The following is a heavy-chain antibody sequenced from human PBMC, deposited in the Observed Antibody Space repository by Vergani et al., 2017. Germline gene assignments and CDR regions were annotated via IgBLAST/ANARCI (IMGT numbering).Heavy chain of an antibody. CDR1: GYIFSNFG. D-gene: IGHD3-16*01. CDR3: ARGRQCSSATCTQDPQYYAMDV. J-gene: IGHJ6*02. V-gene: IGHV1-18*01. CDR2: ISGYNGDT. Sequence: QLQLMQSGAEVRKPGASVKVSCKASGYIFSNFGISWVRQAPGQGLVWMGWISGYNGDTNYAENVQDRVTMTTDTSTSTAYMELRNLRSDDTAMYYCARGRQCSSATCTQDPQYYAMDVWGQGTTVTVSS.